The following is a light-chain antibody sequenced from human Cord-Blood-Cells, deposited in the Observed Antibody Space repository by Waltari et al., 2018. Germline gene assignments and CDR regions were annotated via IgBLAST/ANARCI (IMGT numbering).Light chain of an antibody. J-gene: IGKJ1*01. CDR1: QRVSSSY. CDR2: GAS. Sequence: EIVLTQSPGTLALSSGERATLSCRASQRVSSSYLAWYQQKPGQAPRLLIYGASSRATGIPDRFSGSGSGTDFTLTISRLEPEDFAVYYCQQYGSSRSWTFGQGTKVEIK. V-gene: IGKV3-20*01. CDR3: QQYGSSRSWT.